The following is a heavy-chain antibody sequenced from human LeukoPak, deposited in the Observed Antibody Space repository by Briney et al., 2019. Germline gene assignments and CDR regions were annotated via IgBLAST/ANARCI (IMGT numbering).Heavy chain of an antibody. D-gene: IGHD1-26*01. CDR1: GFTFSISS. Sequence: PGGSLRLSCAASGFTFSISSMNWVRQAPGKGLEWVSSISDSSSYIYYADSVKGRFTISRDNAKNSLYLQMNSLRAEDTAVYYCARGLVPYSGSPGAFDIWGQGTMVTVSS. V-gene: IGHV3-21*01. CDR2: ISDSSSYI. J-gene: IGHJ3*02. CDR3: ARGLVPYSGSPGAFDI.